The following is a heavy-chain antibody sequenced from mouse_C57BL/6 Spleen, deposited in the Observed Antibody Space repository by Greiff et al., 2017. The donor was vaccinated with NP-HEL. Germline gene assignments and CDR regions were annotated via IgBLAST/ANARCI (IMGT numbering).Heavy chain of an antibody. V-gene: IGHV1-54*01. CDR3: ARAPHYYGSREFAY. D-gene: IGHD1-1*01. J-gene: IGHJ3*01. CDR2: INPGSGGT. CDR1: GYAFTNYL. Sequence: VQLQQSGAELVRPGTSVKVSCKASGYAFTNYLIEWVKQRPGQGLEWIGVINPGSGGTNYNEKFKGKATLTADKSSSTAYMQLSSLTSEDSAVYFCARAPHYYGSREFAYWGQGTLVTVSA.